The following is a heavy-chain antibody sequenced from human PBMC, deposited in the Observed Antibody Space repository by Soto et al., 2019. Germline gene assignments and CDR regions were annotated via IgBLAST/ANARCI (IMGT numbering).Heavy chain of an antibody. Sequence: GGSLRLSCAASGFTFSSYGMHWVRQAPGKGLEWVAVISYDGSNKYYADSVKGRFTISRDNSKNTLYLQMNSLRAEDTAVYYCAKLRTCANGVCSQPDFDYWGQGTLVTVSS. CDR2: ISYDGSNK. J-gene: IGHJ4*02. CDR1: GFTFSSYG. V-gene: IGHV3-30*18. D-gene: IGHD2-8*01. CDR3: AKLRTCANGVCSQPDFDY.